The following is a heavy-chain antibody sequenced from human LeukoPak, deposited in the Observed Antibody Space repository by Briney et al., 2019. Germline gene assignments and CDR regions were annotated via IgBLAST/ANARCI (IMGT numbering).Heavy chain of an antibody. J-gene: IGHJ6*02. V-gene: IGHV3-21*01. D-gene: IGHD3-16*01. CDR3: AADHYDYVWGSYGYYYYGMDV. Sequence: GGSLRLSCAASGFTFTGNTMGWVRQAPGKGLEWVSSISSSSSYIYYADSVKGRFTISRDNAKNSLYLQMNSLRAEDTAVYYCAADHYDYVWGSYGYYYYGMDVWGQGTTVTVSS. CDR1: GFTFTGNT. CDR2: ISSSSSYI.